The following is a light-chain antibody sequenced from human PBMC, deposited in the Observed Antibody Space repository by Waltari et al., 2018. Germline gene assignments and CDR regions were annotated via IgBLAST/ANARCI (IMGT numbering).Light chain of an antibody. J-gene: IGLJ3*02. CDR1: SSNVGTYNY. Sequence: QSALTQPRSVSVSPGQSVTISCTGTSSNVGTYNYASWYHQPPGKAPNLMIADVFKRPSGVPDRFSGSKSGYTASLTISGLQAEDEADYYCCSYAGTYRWVFGGGTKVTVL. CDR3: CSYAGTYRWV. V-gene: IGLV2-11*01. CDR2: DVF.